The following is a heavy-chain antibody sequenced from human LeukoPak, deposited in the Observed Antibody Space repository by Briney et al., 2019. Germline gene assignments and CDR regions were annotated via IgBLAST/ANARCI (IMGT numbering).Heavy chain of an antibody. V-gene: IGHV1-2*02. CDR3: ARESLLSGWYDVGRNYYYYGMDV. CDR1: GYTFTGYY. Sequence: ASVKVSCKASGYTFTGYYMHWVRQAPGQGLEWMGWISPNSGGTNYAQKFQGRVTMTRDTSISTAYMELSRLRSDDTAVYYCARESLLSGWYDVGRNYYYYGMDVWGQGTTVTVSS. CDR2: ISPNSGGT. D-gene: IGHD6-19*01. J-gene: IGHJ6*02.